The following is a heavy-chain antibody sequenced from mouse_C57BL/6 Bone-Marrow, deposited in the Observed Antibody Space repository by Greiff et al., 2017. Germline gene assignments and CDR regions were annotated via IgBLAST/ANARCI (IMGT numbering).Heavy chain of an antibody. V-gene: IGHV5-4*01. CDR3: ARDGYPMDY. Sequence: DVHLVESGGCLVKPGGSLKLSCAASGFTFSSYAMSWVRQTPEKRLEWVATISDGGSYTYYPDNVKGRFTISRDNAKNNLYLQMSHLKSEDTAMYYCARDGYPMDYWGQGTSVTVSS. J-gene: IGHJ4*01. CDR2: ISDGGSYT. D-gene: IGHD1-2*01. CDR1: GFTFSSYA.